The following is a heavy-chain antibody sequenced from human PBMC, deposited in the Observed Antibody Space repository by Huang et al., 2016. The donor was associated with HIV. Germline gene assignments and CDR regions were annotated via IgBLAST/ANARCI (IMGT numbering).Heavy chain of an antibody. Sequence: QVQLVQSGAEVKKPGASVKVSCKASGYTFTSYARHWVRQAPGQRLEWMGWINAGNGNTKYSQTFQGRVTITRDTSASTAYMELSSLRSEDTAVYYCARAAGAFYYYYYYMDVWGKGTTVTVSS. CDR2: INAGNGNT. CDR3: ARAAGAFYYYYYYMDV. D-gene: IGHD6-13*01. J-gene: IGHJ6*03. CDR1: GYTFTSYA. V-gene: IGHV1-3*01.